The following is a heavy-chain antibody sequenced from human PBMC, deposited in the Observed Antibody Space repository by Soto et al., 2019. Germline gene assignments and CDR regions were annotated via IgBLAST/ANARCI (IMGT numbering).Heavy chain of an antibody. Sequence: QVQLVQSGAEVKKPGASVKVSCKASGYTFTSYYMHWVRQAPGQGLEWMGIINPSGGSTSYAQKFQGRVTMTRDTSTSTVYMELSSLRSEDTAVYYCARDLPVRGVRGGPFDYWGQGTLVTVSS. V-gene: IGHV1-46*01. J-gene: IGHJ4*02. CDR2: INPSGGST. CDR1: GYTFTSYY. CDR3: ARDLPVRGVRGGPFDY. D-gene: IGHD3-10*01.